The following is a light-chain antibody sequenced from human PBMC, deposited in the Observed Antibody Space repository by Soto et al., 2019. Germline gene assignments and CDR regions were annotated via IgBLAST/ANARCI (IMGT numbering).Light chain of an antibody. J-gene: IGKJ2*01. CDR2: TTS. CDR1: QSVSRW. V-gene: IGKV1-5*03. Sequence: DIQMTQSPSTLSASVGDRVTITCRASQSVSRWLAWYQQKPGKAPKLLIYTTSSLESGVPSRFSGSGSGTEFTLTISSLQSEDFAVYYCQQYIDWPPYTFGQGTKVDIK. CDR3: QQYIDWPPYT.